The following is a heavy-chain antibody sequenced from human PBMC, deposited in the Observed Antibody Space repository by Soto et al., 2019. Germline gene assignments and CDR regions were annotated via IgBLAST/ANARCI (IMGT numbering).Heavy chain of an antibody. CDR3: ARCNFDILTGYYAFDI. CDR1: GYTFTSYD. D-gene: IGHD3-9*01. J-gene: IGHJ3*02. CDR2: MNPNSGNT. Sequence: ASVKVSCKASGYTFTSYDINWVRQATGQGLEWMGWMNPNSGNTGYAQRFKSRVTISLDTSKNRLSLKLSSVIAADTAVYYCARCNFDILTGYYAFDIWGQGTMVTVSS. V-gene: IGHV1-8*01.